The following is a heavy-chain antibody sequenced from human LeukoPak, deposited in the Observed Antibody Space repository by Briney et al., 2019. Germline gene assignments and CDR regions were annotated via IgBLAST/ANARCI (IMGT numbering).Heavy chain of an antibody. Sequence: GGSLRLSCAASGFTFSSYSMNWVRRAPGKGLEWVSYISSSSSTIYYADSVKGRFTISRDNAKNSLYLQMNSLRAEDTAVYYCARTRGAPDYWGQGTLVTVSS. J-gene: IGHJ4*02. D-gene: IGHD4/OR15-4a*01. CDR2: ISSSSSTI. CDR1: GFTFSSYS. V-gene: IGHV3-48*01. CDR3: ARTRGAPDY.